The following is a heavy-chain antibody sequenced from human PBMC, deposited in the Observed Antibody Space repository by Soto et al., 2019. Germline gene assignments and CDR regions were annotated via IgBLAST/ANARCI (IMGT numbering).Heavy chain of an antibody. CDR3: ARVGAIAPAEGDY. J-gene: IGHJ4*02. CDR2: ISGYNNNK. Sequence: QIQLVQSGTEVREPGASVKVSCQASGYTFTSYGIIWVRQAPGQGLESMGWISGYNNNKNYAQKYQARVTMTTDTSTRTAYMELRSLRSYDTAVYYCARVGAIAPAEGDYWGQGTLVTVSS. D-gene: IGHD6-13*01. CDR1: GYTFTSYG. V-gene: IGHV1-18*01.